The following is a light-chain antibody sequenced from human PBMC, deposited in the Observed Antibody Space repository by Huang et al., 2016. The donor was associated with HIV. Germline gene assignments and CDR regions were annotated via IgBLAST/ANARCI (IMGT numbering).Light chain of an antibody. CDR3: QQFSSYSPLT. CDR1: QGISNS. J-gene: IGKJ4*01. V-gene: IGKV1-9*01. Sequence: IQLTQSPSSLSASVGDRVTITCRASQGISNSLVWYQQKPGRAPKLLIYAASTLQSGVTSRFSGSGSGTDFTLTISSLQPEDSVTYYCQQFSSYSPLTFGGGTKVEIK. CDR2: AAS.